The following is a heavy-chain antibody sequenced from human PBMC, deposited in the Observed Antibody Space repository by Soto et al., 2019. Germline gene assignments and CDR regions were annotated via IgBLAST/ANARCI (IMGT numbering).Heavy chain of an antibody. D-gene: IGHD5-18*01. CDR1: GDSFISYA. V-gene: IGHV1-69*12. CDR3: ARDGSTVEIAMVSQYYYGMNV. Sequence: QVQLVQSGAEVRKPGSSVKVSCKVSGDSFISYAISWVRQAPGPGLEWMGGIIPIFGRGNYAQRFQGRVAITADEPTSTVHREVSGVRSEDTAVYYCARDGSTVEIAMVSQYYYGMNVRGQEATVTVSS. CDR2: IIPIFGRG. J-gene: IGHJ6*02.